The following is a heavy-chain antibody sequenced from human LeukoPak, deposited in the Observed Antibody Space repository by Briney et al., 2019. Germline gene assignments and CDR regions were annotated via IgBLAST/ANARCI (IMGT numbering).Heavy chain of an antibody. J-gene: IGHJ6*03. CDR1: GFTFSSYA. CDR3: AREGIRGYYMDV. Sequence: GSLRLSCAASGFTFSSYAMHWVRQAPGKGLEWVAVISYDGSNKYYADSVKGRFTISRDNSKNTLYLQMNSLRAEDTAVYYCAREGIRGYYMDVWGKGTTVTVSS. CDR2: ISYDGSNK. V-gene: IGHV3-30-3*01.